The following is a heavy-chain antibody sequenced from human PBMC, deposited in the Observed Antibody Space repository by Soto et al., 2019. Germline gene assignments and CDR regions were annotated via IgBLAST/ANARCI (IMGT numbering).Heavy chain of an antibody. V-gene: IGHV3-48*01. CDR2: ISSSSSTI. CDR3: ARDLRDYGVGYDY. Sequence: GGSLRLSCAASGFTFSSYSMNWVRQAPGKGLEWVSYISSSSSTIYYADSVKGRFTISRDNAKNSLYLQMNSLRAEDTAVYYCARDLRDYGVGYDYWGQGTLVTVSS. CDR1: GFTFSSYS. D-gene: IGHD4-17*01. J-gene: IGHJ4*02.